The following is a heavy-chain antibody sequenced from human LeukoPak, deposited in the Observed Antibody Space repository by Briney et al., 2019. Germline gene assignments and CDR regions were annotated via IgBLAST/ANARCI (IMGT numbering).Heavy chain of an antibody. CDR1: GFTFSSYW. CDR3: ARDPGGSPDY. V-gene: IGHV3-7*01. Sequence: GGSLRLSCVASGFTFSSYWMNWVRQAPGRGLEWVANIKQDGSEIYYVDSVKGRFTISRDNAKNSVYLQMNSLRDEDTAVYYCARDPGGSPDYWGQGTLVTVSS. D-gene: IGHD1-26*01. CDR2: IKQDGSEI. J-gene: IGHJ4*02.